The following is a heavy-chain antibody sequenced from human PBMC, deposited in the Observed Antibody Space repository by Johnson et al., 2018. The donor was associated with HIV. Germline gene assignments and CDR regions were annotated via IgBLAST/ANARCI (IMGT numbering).Heavy chain of an antibody. Sequence: QVQLVESGGGVVQPGGSLRLSCTASGFSFRNYGMHWVRQAPGNGLEWVAFIRFDGSSKSYADSVKGRFTISRDNAKNSLYLQMNSLRAEDTAVYYCARDRIPYNWNYEGDAFDIWGQGTMVTVSS. CDR2: IRFDGSSK. CDR3: ARDRIPYNWNYEGDAFDI. D-gene: IGHD1-7*01. J-gene: IGHJ3*02. CDR1: GFSFRNYG. V-gene: IGHV3-30*02.